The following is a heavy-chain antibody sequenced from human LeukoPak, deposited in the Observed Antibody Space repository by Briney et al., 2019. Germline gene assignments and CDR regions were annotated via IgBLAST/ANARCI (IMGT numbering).Heavy chain of an antibody. CDR2: FSGSGGHA. CDR1: GFNFSNYV. V-gene: IGHV3-23*01. CDR3: AKGRRTFIVVVIDALDV. J-gene: IGHJ3*01. Sequence: GGSLRLSCAASGFNFSNYVMGWVRQAPGKGLEWVSAFSGSGGHAYHADAVEGRFSISRDTSKNTLYLQMNSLRAEDTAIYYCAKGRRTFIVVVIDALDVWGQGTMVTVSS. D-gene: IGHD3-22*01.